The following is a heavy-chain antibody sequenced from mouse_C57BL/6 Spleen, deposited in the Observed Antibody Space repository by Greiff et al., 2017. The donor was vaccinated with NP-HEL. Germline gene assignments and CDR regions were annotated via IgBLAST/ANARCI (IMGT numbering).Heavy chain of an antibody. V-gene: IGHV1-55*01. CDR2: IYPGSGST. CDR1: GYTFTSYW. CDR3: AREVLRGDYFDY. D-gene: IGHD1-1*01. Sequence: QVQLQQSGAELVKPGASVKMSCKASGYTFTSYWITWVKQRPGQGLEWIGDIYPGSGSTNYNEKFKSKATLTVDTSSSTAYMQLSSLTSEDSAVYYCAREVLRGDYFDYWGQGTTLTVSS. J-gene: IGHJ2*01.